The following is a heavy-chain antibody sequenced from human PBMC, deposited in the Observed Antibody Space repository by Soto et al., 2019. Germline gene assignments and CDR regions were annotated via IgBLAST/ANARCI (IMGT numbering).Heavy chain of an antibody. Sequence: QVPLVQSGPEVKKPGSSVKVSCKVSGGTFSSHAINWLRQAPGQGLEWMGVIIPVTDTPNNAEKFQGRVTITADKSTSTVYMELSSLALDDTAAYFCARGNKAPCHYGLGSQDWYGPWGQGTLVTVSS. CDR2: IIPVTDTP. CDR3: ARGNKAPCHYGLGSQDWYGP. J-gene: IGHJ5*02. CDR1: GGTFSSHA. V-gene: IGHV1-69*06. D-gene: IGHD4-17*01.